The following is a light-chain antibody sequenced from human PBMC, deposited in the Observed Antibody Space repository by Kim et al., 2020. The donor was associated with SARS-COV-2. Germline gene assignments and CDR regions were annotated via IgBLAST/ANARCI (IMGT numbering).Light chain of an antibody. CDR3: QQYYSAPRT. Sequence: DIVMTQSPDSLAVSLGERATINCKSSQSVLYSSINKNYLAWYQQKPGQPPKLLIYWASSRESGVPDRFSGSGSGTDFTLTISGLQAEDVAVYYCQQYYSAPRTFGQGTKVDIK. CDR2: WAS. CDR1: QSVLYSSINKNY. J-gene: IGKJ1*01. V-gene: IGKV4-1*01.